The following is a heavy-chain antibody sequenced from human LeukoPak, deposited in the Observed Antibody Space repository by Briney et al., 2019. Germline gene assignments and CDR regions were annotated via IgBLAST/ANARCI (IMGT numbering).Heavy chain of an antibody. CDR2: ISVRSNYR. CDR1: GYTFSDFS. D-gene: IGHD3-22*01. CDR3: VRLRRNSDRSGYYYYYDY. V-gene: IGHV3-21*01. J-gene: IGHJ4*02. Sequence: GGSLKLSCAASGYTFSDFSVNWVRQAPGKGLEWVSSISVRSNYRYYADSVRGRFTISRDDARDSLFLQMNSLRAEDTAVYFCVRLRRNSDRSGYYYYYDYWGQGTLVTVSS.